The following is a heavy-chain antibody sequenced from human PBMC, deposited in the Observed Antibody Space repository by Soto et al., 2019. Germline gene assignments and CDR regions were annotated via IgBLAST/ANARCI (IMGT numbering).Heavy chain of an antibody. CDR1: GGTFSSYA. V-gene: IGHV1-69*13. Sequence: SVKVSCKASGGTFSSYAISWVRQAPGQGLEWMGGIIPIFGTANYAQKFQGRVTITADESTSTAYMELSSLRSEDTAVYYCARDLEDDSSGYYSDWFDPWGQVTLVTVSS. J-gene: IGHJ5*02. D-gene: IGHD3-22*01. CDR3: ARDLEDDSSGYYSDWFDP. CDR2: IIPIFGTA.